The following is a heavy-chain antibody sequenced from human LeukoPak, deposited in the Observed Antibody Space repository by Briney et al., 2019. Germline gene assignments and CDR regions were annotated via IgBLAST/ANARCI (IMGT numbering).Heavy chain of an antibody. CDR2: IYYSGST. CDR1: GGSISSSTYY. J-gene: IGHJ5*02. Sequence: PSETLSLTCTVSGGSISSSTYYWGWIRQPPGKGLEWMGSIYYSGSTYYNPSLKSRVTISVDTSKNQFSLKLSSVTAADTAVYYCARQITIFGVVPRFDPWGQGTLVTVSS. CDR3: ARQITIFGVVPRFDP. D-gene: IGHD3-3*01. V-gene: IGHV4-39*01.